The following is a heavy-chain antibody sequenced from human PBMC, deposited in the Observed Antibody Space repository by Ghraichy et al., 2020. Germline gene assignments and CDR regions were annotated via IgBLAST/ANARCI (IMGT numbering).Heavy chain of an antibody. CDR2: INHSGST. V-gene: IGHV4-34*01. CDR1: GGSFSGYY. D-gene: IGHD6-19*01. Sequence: SQTLSLTCAVYGGSFSGYYWSWIRQPPGKGLEWIGEINHSGSTNYNPSLKSRVTISVDTSKNQFSLKLSSVTAADTAVYYCARRTVQWLIRRNFDYWGQGTLVTVSS. CDR3: ARRTVQWLIRRNFDY. J-gene: IGHJ4*02.